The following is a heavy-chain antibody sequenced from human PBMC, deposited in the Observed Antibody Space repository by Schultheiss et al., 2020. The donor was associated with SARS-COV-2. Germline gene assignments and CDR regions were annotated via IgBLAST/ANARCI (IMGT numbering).Heavy chain of an antibody. D-gene: IGHD6-13*01. CDR2: ISSYNGNT. V-gene: IGHV1-18*01. Sequence: ASVKVSCKASGYTFTSYGISWVRQAPGQGLEWMGWISSYNGNTNYAQKFQGRVTITRDTSASTAYMELSSLRSEDTAVYYCAKGSSWSYYYYGMDVWGQGTTVTVSS. CDR3: AKGSSWSYYYYGMDV. CDR1: GYTFTSYG. J-gene: IGHJ6*02.